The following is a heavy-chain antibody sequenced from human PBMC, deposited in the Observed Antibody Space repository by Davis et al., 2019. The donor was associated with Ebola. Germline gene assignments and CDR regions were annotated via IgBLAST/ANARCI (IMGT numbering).Heavy chain of an antibody. CDR3: ARERVGATSFRRRYYYMDV. D-gene: IGHD1-26*01. J-gene: IGHJ6*03. CDR2: ISSSSSYI. CDR1: GFTFSSYS. Sequence: PAGSLTLSCAASGFTFSSYSMNWVRQAPGKVLEWVSSISSSSSYIYYADSVKGRFTISRDNSKNTLYLQMNSLRAEDTAVYYGARERVGATSFRRRYYYMDVWGKGTTVTVSS. V-gene: IGHV3-21*01.